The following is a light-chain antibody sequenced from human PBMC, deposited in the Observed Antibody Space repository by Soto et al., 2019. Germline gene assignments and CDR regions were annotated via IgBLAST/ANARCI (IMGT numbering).Light chain of an antibody. J-gene: IGLJ1*01. V-gene: IGLV2-14*03. CDR1: NSDVGGYNY. Sequence: SVLTQPASVSGSPGQSITISCTGTNSDVGGYNYVSWYQHHPGKVPKLMIYDVSNRPSGVSSRFSGSKSGNTASLTISGLQPEDEADYYCCSYTTSNTRQIVFGTGTKVTVL. CDR3: CSYTTSNTRQIV. CDR2: DVS.